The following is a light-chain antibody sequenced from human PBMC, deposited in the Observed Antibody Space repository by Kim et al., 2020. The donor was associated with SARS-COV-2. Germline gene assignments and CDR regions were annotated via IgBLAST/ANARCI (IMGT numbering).Light chain of an antibody. Sequence: ITLAWTGTSSDIGDYKYGSWYQQPPGKAPKLIIFAVNDRPSGVSNRFSGSKSGNTASLTISGLQTEDEADYYCSSYTRSGTLYVVFGGGTQLTVL. V-gene: IGLV2-14*03. CDR1: SSDIGDYKY. CDR3: SSYTRSGTLYVV. CDR2: AVN. J-gene: IGLJ2*01.